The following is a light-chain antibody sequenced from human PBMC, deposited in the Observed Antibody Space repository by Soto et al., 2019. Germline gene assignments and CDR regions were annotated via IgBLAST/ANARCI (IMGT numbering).Light chain of an antibody. CDR2: GAS. Sequence: DIVLTQSPGTLSLSPGERATLSCRASQSVSSNYLAWYQQKPGQAPRLLIYGASTRATGVPDRFSGSGSGTDFTLTISRLEPEDFAVYYYQQYNNWPPITFGQGTRLEIK. CDR1: QSVSSNY. J-gene: IGKJ5*01. CDR3: QQYNNWPPIT. V-gene: IGKV3-20*01.